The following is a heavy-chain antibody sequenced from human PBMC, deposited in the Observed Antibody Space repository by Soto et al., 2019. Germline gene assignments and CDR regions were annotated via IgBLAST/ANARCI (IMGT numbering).Heavy chain of an antibody. Sequence: QVQLVESGGGVVQPGRSLRLSCAASGFTFSNYAMHWVRQAPGKGLEWVAVISYAGSKKYYADTVKGRFTISRDNSKNTGNLQMNSLRAEDTAVYYCARGRSHSSSHYFNYWGQGTLVTVSS. CDR1: GFTFSNYA. V-gene: IGHV3-30-3*01. D-gene: IGHD6-6*01. J-gene: IGHJ4*02. CDR2: ISYAGSKK. CDR3: ARGRSHSSSHYFNY.